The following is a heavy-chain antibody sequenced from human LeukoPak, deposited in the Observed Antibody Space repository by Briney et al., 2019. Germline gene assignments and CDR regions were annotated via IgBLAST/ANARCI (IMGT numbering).Heavy chain of an antibody. Sequence: ASVKVSCKASGYTFTSYGISWVRQAPGQGLEWMGWISAYNGNTNYAQKLQGRVTMTTDTYTSTAYMELRSLRSDDTAVDYCARDAPYYDSSGYLFDPWGQGTLVTVSS. CDR1: GYTFTSYG. J-gene: IGHJ5*02. CDR3: ARDAPYYDSSGYLFDP. CDR2: ISAYNGNT. D-gene: IGHD3-22*01. V-gene: IGHV1-18*01.